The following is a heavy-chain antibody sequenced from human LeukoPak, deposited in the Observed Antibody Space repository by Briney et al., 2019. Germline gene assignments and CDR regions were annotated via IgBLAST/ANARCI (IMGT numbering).Heavy chain of an antibody. CDR1: GFTFSSYA. CDR2: ISGSGGRT. J-gene: IGHJ4*02. Sequence: GGSLRLSCAASGFTFSSYAMSWVRQAPGKGLEWVSAISGSGGRTYSADSVQGRFTISRDNSKNMVYLQMDNLRAEDSAMYYCAKAHSISWPYAFDSWGQGTLVTVSS. CDR3: AKAHSISWPYAFDS. D-gene: IGHD6-13*01. V-gene: IGHV3-23*01.